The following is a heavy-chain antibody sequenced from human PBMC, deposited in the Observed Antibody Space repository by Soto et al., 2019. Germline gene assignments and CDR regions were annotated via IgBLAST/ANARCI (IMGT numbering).Heavy chain of an antibody. Sequence: QLQLQASDPGLVKPSETLSLTCTVSGASIISTTKYWGWIRQPPGRGLEWIGTISSIGSTYYNPSLEGRVTISVDTSKNQFSLKVTSVTAADTGLYYCARQDHGDYEFFFDYWGQGTLVTVSS. J-gene: IGHJ4*02. V-gene: IGHV4-39*01. CDR3: ARQDHGDYEFFFDY. D-gene: IGHD4-17*01. CDR1: GASIISTTKY. CDR2: ISSIGST.